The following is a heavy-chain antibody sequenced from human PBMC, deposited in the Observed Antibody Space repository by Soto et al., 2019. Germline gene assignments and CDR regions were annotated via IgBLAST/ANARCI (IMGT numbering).Heavy chain of an antibody. V-gene: IGHV4-39*01. CDR3: VRRYGGGDCYNCFGP. CDR1: GGSISSSSYY. J-gene: IGHJ5*02. Sequence: KPSETLSLTCTVSGGSISSSSYYWGWIRQPPGKGLEWIGSIYYSGSTYYNLSLKSRVTISVDTSKNQFSLKLSSVTAADTAVYYCVRRYGGGDCYNCFGPWGQGTRVTVSS. D-gene: IGHD2-21*02. CDR2: IYYSGST.